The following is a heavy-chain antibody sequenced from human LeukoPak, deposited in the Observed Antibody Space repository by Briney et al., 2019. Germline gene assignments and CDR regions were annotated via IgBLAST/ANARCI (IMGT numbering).Heavy chain of an antibody. V-gene: IGHV3-21*01. Sequence: EGSLSLSCAASGFTFSSYSMNWVRQAPGKGLEWVSSISSSSSYIYYADSVKGRFTISRDNAKNSLYLQMNSLRAEDTAVYYCARVSYYYDSSGYYYFDYWGQGTLVTVSS. CDR3: ARVSYYYDSSGYYYFDY. CDR1: GFTFSSYS. CDR2: ISSSSSYI. D-gene: IGHD3-22*01. J-gene: IGHJ4*02.